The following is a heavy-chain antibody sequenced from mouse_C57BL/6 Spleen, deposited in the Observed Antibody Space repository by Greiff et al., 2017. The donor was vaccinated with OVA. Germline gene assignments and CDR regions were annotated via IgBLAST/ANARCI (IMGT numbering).Heavy chain of an antibody. D-gene: IGHD2-14*01. CDR3: AQAYYRRPFDY. V-gene: IGHV14-2*01. CDR2: IDPEDGET. Sequence: EVQLQQSGAELVKPGASVKLSCTASGFNIKDYYMHWVKQRTEQGLEWIGRIDPEDGETKYDPKFQGKATITADTSSNTAYLQLSSLTSEDTAVYYCAQAYYRRPFDYWGQGTTLTVSS. J-gene: IGHJ2*01. CDR1: GFNIKDYY.